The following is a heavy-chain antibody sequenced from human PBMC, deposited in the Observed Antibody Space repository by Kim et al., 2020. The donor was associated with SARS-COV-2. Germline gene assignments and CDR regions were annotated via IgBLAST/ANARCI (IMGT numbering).Heavy chain of an antibody. V-gene: IGHV6-1*01. CDR3: ARDLFDNSGRHYYFDY. J-gene: IGHJ4*02. Sequence: SQTLSLTCAISGDSVSSDRAAWNWFRQSPSRGLEWLGRTYYRSKWYNDYAVSVKSRIIINPDTSKNQFSLQLNSVTPEDTAVYYCARDLFDNSGRHYYFDYWGQGTLVTVSS. D-gene: IGHD3-22*01. CDR1: GDSVSSDRAA. CDR2: TYYRSKWYN.